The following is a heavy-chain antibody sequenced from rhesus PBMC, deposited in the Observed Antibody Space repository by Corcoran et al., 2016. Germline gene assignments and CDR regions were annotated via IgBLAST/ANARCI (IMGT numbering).Heavy chain of an antibody. CDR1: GYSISSAYY. CDR2: IGGSSGSP. Sequence: QVQLQESGPGLVKPSETLSLTCAVSGYSISSAYYWGWIRQPPGKGLEWIGYIGGSSGSPSYHPTLKSRVPISKDPSKIQFSLKLSSVTAADTAVYYCARRQRQLELDYWGQGVLVTVSS. D-gene: IGHD6-25*01. J-gene: IGHJ4*01. V-gene: IGHV4-99*01. CDR3: ARRQRQLELDY.